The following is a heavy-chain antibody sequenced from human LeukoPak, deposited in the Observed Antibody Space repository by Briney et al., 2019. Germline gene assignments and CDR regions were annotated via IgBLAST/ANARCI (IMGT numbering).Heavy chain of an antibody. CDR1: GFTFSSYW. CDR2: IHLDGRTT. Sequence: GGSLRLSCAASGFTFSSYWMHWVRQRPGKGLVCVSRIHLDGRTTNYADSVKGRCTISRDNAKNTLSLEMNSLTPEDTAVYYCARGGSPSDYWGQGTLVSVSS. CDR3: ARGGSPSDY. J-gene: IGHJ4*02. V-gene: IGHV3-74*01. D-gene: IGHD3-16*01.